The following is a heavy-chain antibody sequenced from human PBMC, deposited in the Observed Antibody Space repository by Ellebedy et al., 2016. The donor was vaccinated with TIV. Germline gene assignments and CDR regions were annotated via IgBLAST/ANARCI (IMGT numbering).Heavy chain of an antibody. CDR2: ISAANGNT. Sequence: AASVKVSCKASGYTFTNHAIHWVRQAPGQRPEWMGWISAANGNTKYSQKLQDRLVLTRDTSATTAYMELSSLTSEDTAVYYCARDPSFYHYHMDVWGEGTTVTVSS. CDR1: GYTFTNHA. CDR3: ARDPSFYHYHMDV. J-gene: IGHJ6*03. V-gene: IGHV1-3*01.